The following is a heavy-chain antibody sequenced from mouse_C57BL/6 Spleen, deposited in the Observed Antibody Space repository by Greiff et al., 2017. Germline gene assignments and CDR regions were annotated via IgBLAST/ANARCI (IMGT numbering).Heavy chain of an antibody. D-gene: IGHD3-3*01. J-gene: IGHJ3*01. CDR2: IYPSDSET. CDR3: ERRAGTGDWFAY. V-gene: IGHV1-61*01. Sequence: QVQLQQPGAELVRPGSSVKLSCKASGYTFTSYWMDWVKQRPGQGLEWIGNIYPSDSETHYNQKFKDKATLTVDKSSSTAYMQLSSLTSEDSAVYYCERRAGTGDWFAYWGQGTLVTVSA. CDR1: GYTFTSYW.